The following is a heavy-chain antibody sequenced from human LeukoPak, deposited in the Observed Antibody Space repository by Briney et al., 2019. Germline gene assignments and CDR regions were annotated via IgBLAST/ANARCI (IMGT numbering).Heavy chain of an antibody. V-gene: IGHV3-23*01. J-gene: IGHJ4*02. Sequence: GGSLRLSCAASGFTFSSYAMSWVRQTPDKGLEWVSAISGSGGTTYYADSVKGRFTISRDNSKNTLYLQMNSLRAEDTAVYYCAKSFGSGRYADYWGQGTLVTVSS. D-gene: IGHD3-3*01. CDR2: ISGSGGTT. CDR3: AKSFGSGRYADY. CDR1: GFTFSSYA.